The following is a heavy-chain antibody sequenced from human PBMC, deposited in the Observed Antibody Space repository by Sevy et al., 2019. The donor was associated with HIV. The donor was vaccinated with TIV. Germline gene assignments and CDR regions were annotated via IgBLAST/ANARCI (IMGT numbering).Heavy chain of an antibody. J-gene: IGHJ4*02. Sequence: GGSLRLSCATSGFSFSEAWMSWVRQAPGKGLEWVGRIRSKGDGGTSEYAAPVKGRFTIARDDSKNMLYLQMNNLKIEDSGVYYCTTKGADWGQGTLVTVSS. CDR1: GFSFSEAW. CDR2: IRSKGDGGTS. CDR3: TTKGAD. V-gene: IGHV3-15*01.